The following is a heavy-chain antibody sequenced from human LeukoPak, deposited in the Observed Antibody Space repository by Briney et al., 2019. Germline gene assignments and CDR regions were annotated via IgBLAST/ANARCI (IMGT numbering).Heavy chain of an antibody. Sequence: GASVKVSCKASGYTFTGYYMHWVRQAPGQGLEWMGWINPNSGGTNYAQKFQGRVTITRDTSASTAYMELSSLRSEDTAVYYCASGKYYYDSSGYYEGGYYYYYYGMDVWGQGTTVTVSS. CDR2: INPNSGGT. V-gene: IGHV1-2*02. CDR3: ASGKYYYDSSGYYEGGYYYYYYGMDV. D-gene: IGHD3-22*01. CDR1: GYTFTGYY. J-gene: IGHJ6*02.